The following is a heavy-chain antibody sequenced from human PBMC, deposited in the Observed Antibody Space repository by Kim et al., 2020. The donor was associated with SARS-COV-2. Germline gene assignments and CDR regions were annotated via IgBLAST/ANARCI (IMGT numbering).Heavy chain of an antibody. CDR2: ISYDGSNK. D-gene: IGHD1-26*01. CDR1: GFTFSSYA. Sequence: GGSLRLSCAASGFTFSSYAMHWVRQAPGKGLEWVAVISYDGSNKYYADSVKGRFTISRDNSKNTLYLQMNSLRAEDTAVYYCARDRLKSGSYYGFFDYWGQGTLVTVSS. V-gene: IGHV3-30-3*01. J-gene: IGHJ4*02. CDR3: ARDRLKSGSYYGFFDY.